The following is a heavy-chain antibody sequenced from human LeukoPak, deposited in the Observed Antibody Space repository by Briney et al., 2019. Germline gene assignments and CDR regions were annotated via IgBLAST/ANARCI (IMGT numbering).Heavy chain of an antibody. Sequence: SETLSLTCTVSGVSISSVIYYWSWIRQPAGTGLEWIGRIYTTGRTIYNPSLKSQVTISINTSKNQFSLKLTSVTATDTAMYYCARESLEFRFFDFWGQGALVTVSS. CDR1: GVSISSVIYY. J-gene: IGHJ4*02. CDR3: ARESLEFRFFDF. D-gene: IGHD1-1*01. V-gene: IGHV4-61*02. CDR2: IYTTGRT.